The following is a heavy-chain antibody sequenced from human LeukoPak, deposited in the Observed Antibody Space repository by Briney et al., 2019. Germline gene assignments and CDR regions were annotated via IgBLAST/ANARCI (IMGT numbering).Heavy chain of an antibody. CDR1: GYTFTRYY. V-gene: IGHV1-46*01. Sequence: ASVKVSCKASGYTFTRYYMHWMRQAPGQGLEWMGIINPSGGSTNYAQKFQGRVTMTRDTSTSTVYMELSSLRSEDTAVYYCARVANQTFDIWGQGTMVTVSS. CDR3: ARVANQTFDI. J-gene: IGHJ3*02. CDR2: INPSGGST. D-gene: IGHD2-21*01.